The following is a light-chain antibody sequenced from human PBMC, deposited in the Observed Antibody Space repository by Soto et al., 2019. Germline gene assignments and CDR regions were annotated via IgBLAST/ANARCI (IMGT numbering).Light chain of an antibody. CDR1: QSVPRSY. V-gene: IGKV3-20*01. CDR2: GTS. Sequence: EIVLTQSPGTLSLSPGERATLSCRASQSVPRSYLAWYQQKPGQAPRLLIYGTSSRATGIPDRFSGSGSGTDFTLTLSRLEPEDFAVFYCQQYGSSITFGQGTRLEIK. CDR3: QQYGSSIT. J-gene: IGKJ5*01.